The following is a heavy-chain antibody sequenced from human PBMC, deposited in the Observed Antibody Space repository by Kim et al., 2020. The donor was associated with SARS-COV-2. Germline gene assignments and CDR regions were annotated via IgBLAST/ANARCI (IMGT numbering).Heavy chain of an antibody. CDR1: GGSISSGGYY. CDR3: ARYESGYSYDYGMDV. J-gene: IGHJ6*02. Sequence: SETLSLTCTVSGGSISSGGYYWSWIRQHPGKGLEWIGYIYYSGSTYYNPSLKSRVTISVDTSKNQFSLKMSSVTAADTAVYYGARYESGYSYDYGMDVWGQGTTVTVSS. D-gene: IGHD5-18*01. CDR2: IYYSGST. V-gene: IGHV4-31*03.